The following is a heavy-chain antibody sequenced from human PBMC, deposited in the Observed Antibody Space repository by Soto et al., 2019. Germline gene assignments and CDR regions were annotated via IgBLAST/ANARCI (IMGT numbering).Heavy chain of an antibody. V-gene: IGHV4-59*08. J-gene: IGHJ3*02. CDR1: GGSISSYY. Sequence: PSETLSLTCTVSGGSISSYYWSWIRQPPGKGLEWIGYIYYSGSTSYNPSLKSRVTISVETSNNQFSLKLNSVTAADTAVYYCARLYGLDAFDIWGQGTMVTVSS. CDR3: ARLYGLDAFDI. D-gene: IGHD3-16*02. CDR2: IYYSGST.